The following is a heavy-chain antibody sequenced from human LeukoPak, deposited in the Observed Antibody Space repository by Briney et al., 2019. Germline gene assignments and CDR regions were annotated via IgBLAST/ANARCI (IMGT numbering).Heavy chain of an antibody. CDR2: ISGSGGST. Sequence: GGSLRLSCAASGFTFSSYAMSWVRQAPGKGLEWVSAISGSGGSTYYAGSAKGRFTISRDNSKNTLYLQMNSLRAEDTAVYYCAKDQQWLGDAFDIWGQGTMVTVSS. CDR1: GFTFSSYA. CDR3: AKDQQWLGDAFDI. J-gene: IGHJ3*02. D-gene: IGHD6-19*01. V-gene: IGHV3-23*01.